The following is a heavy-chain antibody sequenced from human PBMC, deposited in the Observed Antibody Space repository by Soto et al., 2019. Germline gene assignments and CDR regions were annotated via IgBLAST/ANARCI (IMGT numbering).Heavy chain of an antibody. CDR2: INPNSGGT. CDR1: GYTFTGYY. D-gene: IGHD3-3*02. V-gene: IGHV1-2*04. CDR3: AREYISPLYYYYGMDV. J-gene: IGHJ6*02. Sequence: GASVKVSCKASGYTFTGYYMHWVRQAPGQGLEWMGWINPNSGGTNYAQKFQGWVTMTRDTSISTAYMELSRLRSDDTAVYYCAREYISPLYYYYGMDVWGQGTTVTVSS.